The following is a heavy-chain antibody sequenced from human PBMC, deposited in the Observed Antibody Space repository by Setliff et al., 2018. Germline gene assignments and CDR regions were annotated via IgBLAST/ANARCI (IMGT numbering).Heavy chain of an antibody. CDR1: GGTFSDYY. Sequence: SETLSLTCTAYGGTFSDYYWTWIRQPPGKGLEWIGEINHSGTTDYNPSLKSRVTISVDTSKDQFSLTMSSVTAADAAVYYCARGRNVAARLLDTWGQGSRVTVSS. CDR2: INHSGTT. D-gene: IGHD6-6*01. V-gene: IGHV4-34*01. CDR3: ARGRNVAARLLDT. J-gene: IGHJ5*02.